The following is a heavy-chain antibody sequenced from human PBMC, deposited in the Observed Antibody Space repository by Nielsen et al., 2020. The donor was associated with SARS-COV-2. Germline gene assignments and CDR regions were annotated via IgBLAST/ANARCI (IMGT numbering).Heavy chain of an antibody. CDR2: INLSAGST. V-gene: IGHV1-46*01. CDR1: GDTFPIDN. CDR3: ATPITVDYFDY. J-gene: IGHJ4*02. Sequence: ASVKVSCKASGDTFPIDNIHWLRQAPGQGLEWIGIINLSAGSTDSAQKFKGRVTMTRDTSASTVNLALTSLKSEDTAVYYCATPITVDYFDYWGQGTLVTVSS.